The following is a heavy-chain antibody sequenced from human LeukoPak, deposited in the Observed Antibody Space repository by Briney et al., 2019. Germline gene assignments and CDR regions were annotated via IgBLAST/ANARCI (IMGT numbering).Heavy chain of an antibody. V-gene: IGHV1-46*01. CDR3: ARDRGNKDFDWLLYGVHNYFYMDV. J-gene: IGHJ6*03. CDR2: INPSGGTT. CDR1: GYTFTGYY. D-gene: IGHD3-9*01. Sequence: ASVKVSCKASGYTFTGYYMHWVRQAPGQGLEWMGIINPSGGTTSYAQKFQGRVTMTRDMSTNTVYMDMSSLRSEDTAVYYCARDRGNKDFDWLLYGVHNYFYMDVWGKGTTVTVSS.